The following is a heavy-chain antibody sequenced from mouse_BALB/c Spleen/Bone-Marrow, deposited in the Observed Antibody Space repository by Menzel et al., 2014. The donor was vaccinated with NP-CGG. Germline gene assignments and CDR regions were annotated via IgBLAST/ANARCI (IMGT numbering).Heavy chain of an antibody. V-gene: IGHV14-3*02. CDR3: ARPIFL. J-gene: IGHJ4*01. CDR2: IDPANGNT. Sequence: VQLKESGAELVKPEASVKLSCTASGFNIKDTYMHWVKQRPEQGLEWIGRIDPANGNTKYDPKFQGKATITADTSSNTAYLQLSSLTSEDTAVYYCARPIFLWCQGTSVTVSS. CDR1: GFNIKDTY.